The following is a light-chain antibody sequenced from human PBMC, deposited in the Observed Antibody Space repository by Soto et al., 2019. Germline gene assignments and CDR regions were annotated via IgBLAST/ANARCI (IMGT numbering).Light chain of an antibody. CDR3: QQYGNSVPFT. J-gene: IGKJ2*01. CDR2: GVS. CDR1: QSVISSY. Sequence: EVVLTQSPGTLSLSPGEGATLSCRASQSVISSYLAWYQHKPGQAPRLLIYGVSSRATGVPDRFSGSGSGTDFTLTISRLEPEDFAVYYCQQYGNSVPFTFGQGTKLELK. V-gene: IGKV3-20*01.